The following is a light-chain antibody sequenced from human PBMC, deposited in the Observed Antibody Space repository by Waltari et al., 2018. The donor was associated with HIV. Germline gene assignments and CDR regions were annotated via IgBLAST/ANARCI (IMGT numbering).Light chain of an antibody. CDR1: QSVSSSY. J-gene: IGKJ2*01. CDR2: GAS. CDR3: QQYGSSPQYT. Sequence: EIVLTQSPGTLSLSPGERATLSCRASQSVSSSYLAWYQQKPGQAPRRLIYGASSRSTGIPDMFSGSGSGTDFTLTISRLEPEDFAVYYCQQYGSSPQYTFGQGTKLEIK. V-gene: IGKV3-20*01.